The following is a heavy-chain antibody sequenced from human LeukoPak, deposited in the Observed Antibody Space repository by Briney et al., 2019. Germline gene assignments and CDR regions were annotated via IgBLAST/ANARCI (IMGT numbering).Heavy chain of an antibody. CDR2: VSHSGENT. D-gene: IGHD3-16*01. CDR3: AKTHTGYYVGSAFDS. Sequence: QSGGSLRLSCSASGFTFSMYAMSWVRQAPGKGLEWVSGVSHSGENTDYADSVKGRATISRDNSKNTLFLQLNSLRAEDTARYYCAKTHTGYYVGSAFDSWGQGTLVTVSS. V-gene: IGHV3-23*01. J-gene: IGHJ4*02. CDR1: GFTFSMYA.